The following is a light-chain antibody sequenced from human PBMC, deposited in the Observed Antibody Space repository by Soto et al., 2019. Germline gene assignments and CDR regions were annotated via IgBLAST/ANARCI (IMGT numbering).Light chain of an antibody. Sequence: QTALAQPASVSGSVGQSSTISCTVRSSDVGAYNYVSWYQQQPGKAPKLMISEVSNRPSGVSNRFSGSKSGNTASLIISGLQAEDEADYYCCSFTSITTYVFGTGTKVT. CDR2: EVS. V-gene: IGLV2-14*01. J-gene: IGLJ1*01. CDR3: CSFTSITTYV. CDR1: SSDVGAYNY.